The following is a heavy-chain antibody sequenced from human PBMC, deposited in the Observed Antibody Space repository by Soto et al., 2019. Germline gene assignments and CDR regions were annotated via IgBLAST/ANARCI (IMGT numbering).Heavy chain of an antibody. J-gene: IGHJ6*01. CDR1: GYAFTNYY. Sequence: ASVKVSCKASGYAFTNYYMHWARQAPGQGLEWMGIINPSGGGTSYAQKFQGRLTVTRDTSTSTVYMELRTLRSEDTAVYYCARDRGGGPFEGYDFWSGYPPDGMDVWGQGTTVTVYS. D-gene: IGHD3-3*01. CDR2: INPSGGGT. CDR3: ARDRGGGPFEGYDFWSGYPPDGMDV. V-gene: IGHV1-46*01.